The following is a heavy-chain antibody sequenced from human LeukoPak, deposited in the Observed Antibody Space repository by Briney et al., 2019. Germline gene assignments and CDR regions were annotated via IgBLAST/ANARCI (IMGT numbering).Heavy chain of an antibody. CDR2: ISSSSSYI. V-gene: IGHV3-21*01. CDR3: ARDLILLRDFDI. J-gene: IGHJ3*02. CDR1: GFTFSSYS. Sequence: RPGGSLRLSCAASGFTFSSYSMDWVRQAPGKGLEWVSSISSSSSYIYYADSVKGRFTISRDNAKNSLCLQMNSLRAEDTAVYYCARDLILLRDFDIWGQGTMVTVSS. D-gene: IGHD3/OR15-3a*01.